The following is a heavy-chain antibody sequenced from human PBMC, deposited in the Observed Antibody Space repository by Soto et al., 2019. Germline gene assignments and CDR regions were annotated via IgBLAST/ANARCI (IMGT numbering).Heavy chain of an antibody. V-gene: IGHV1-18*01. CDR2: ISAYNGNT. CDR1: GYTFTSYG. D-gene: IGHD3-22*01. J-gene: IGHJ3*02. Sequence: ASVKVSCKASGYTFTSYGISWVRQAPGQGLEWMGWISAYNGNTNYAQKLQGRVTMTTDTSTSTAYMELRSLRSDDTAVYYCARDVDTMIVVVSDAFDSWGQGTMVTVSS. CDR3: ARDVDTMIVVVSDAFDS.